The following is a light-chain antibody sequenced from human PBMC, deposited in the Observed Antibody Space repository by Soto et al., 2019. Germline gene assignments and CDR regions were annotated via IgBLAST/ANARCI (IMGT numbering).Light chain of an antibody. Sequence: QSALTQPPSASGSPGQSVTISCTGTSSDVCGYDYVSWYQQHPGKAPKLMIYEVSKRPSGVPDRFSGSKSGNTASLTVSGLQAEDEADYYCCSYADSNNVFGTGTKLTVL. J-gene: IGLJ1*01. V-gene: IGLV2-8*01. CDR3: CSYADSNNV. CDR1: SSDVCGYDY. CDR2: EVS.